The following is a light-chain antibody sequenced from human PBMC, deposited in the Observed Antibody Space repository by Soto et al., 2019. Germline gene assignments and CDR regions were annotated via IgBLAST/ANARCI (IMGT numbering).Light chain of an antibody. CDR3: QQYNNWPLT. V-gene: IGKV3-15*01. CDR2: AAS. J-gene: IGKJ4*01. CDR1: QSISRN. Sequence: EIVMTQSPATLSVSPGERATLSCRASQSISRNLAWYQQKPGQAPRLLIYAASTRATGIPARFSGSGSGTEFTLTISSLQSEDVAVYYCQQYNNWPLTLGGGTKVDI.